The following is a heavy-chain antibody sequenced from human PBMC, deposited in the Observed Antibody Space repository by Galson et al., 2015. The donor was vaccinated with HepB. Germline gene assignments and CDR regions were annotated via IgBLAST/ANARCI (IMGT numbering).Heavy chain of an antibody. CDR1: GGTFSSYA. D-gene: IGHD1-26*01. J-gene: IGHJ3*02. V-gene: IGHV1-69*13. CDR2: IIPIFGTA. Sequence: SVKVSCKASGGTFSSYAISWVRQAPGQVLEWMGGIIPIFGTAKYAQKSQGRVTITADESTSTAYMELSSLRSEDTAVYYCARDLVGASVHALRAFDIWGQGTMVTVSS. CDR3: ARDLVGASVHALRAFDI.